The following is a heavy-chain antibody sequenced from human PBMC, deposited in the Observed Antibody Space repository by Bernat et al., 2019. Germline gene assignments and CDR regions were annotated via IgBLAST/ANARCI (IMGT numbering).Heavy chain of an antibody. CDR2: ITSSGNNM. D-gene: IGHD7-27*01. CDR1: GFTFTTYS. CDR3: ARQITGGPNDALDI. Sequence: EVQLVESGGGLVKPGGSLRLSCSASGFTFTTYSMDWLRQAPGKGLEWVSSITSSGNNMYYADSVKGRFTISRDNGKNSLFLQMDSLRAEDTAVYYCARQITGGPNDALDIWGQGTMVTVSS. V-gene: IGHV3-21*01. J-gene: IGHJ3*02.